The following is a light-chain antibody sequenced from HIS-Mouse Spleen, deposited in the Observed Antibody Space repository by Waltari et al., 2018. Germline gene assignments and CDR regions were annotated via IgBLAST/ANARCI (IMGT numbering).Light chain of an antibody. CDR2: GKN. V-gene: IGLV3-19*01. Sequence: SSELTQDPAVSVALGQTVRITCQGDSLRSYYASWYQQKPGQAPVLVIYGKNNRPSGIPDRFSGSSSGNTASLTITGAQAEDEADYYCNSRDSSTVVFGGGTKLTVL. CDR1: SLRSYY. J-gene: IGLJ2*01. CDR3: NSRDSSTVV.